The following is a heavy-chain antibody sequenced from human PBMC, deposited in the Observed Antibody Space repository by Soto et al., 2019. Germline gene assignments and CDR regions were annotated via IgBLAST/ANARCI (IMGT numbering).Heavy chain of an antibody. J-gene: IGHJ4*02. Sequence: QVQLVQSGAVVKKPGASVKVSCKASGGTLSSYAISWVRQAPGQGLEWMGGIIPIFGTTNYAQKFQGRVTITADESTSTAYMELSSLRSEDTAIYYCAMGLLPAVCLGPDFWGQGTLVTVSS. CDR3: AMGLLPAVCLGPDF. CDR2: IIPIFGTT. D-gene: IGHD2-2*01. V-gene: IGHV1-69*12. CDR1: GGTLSSYA.